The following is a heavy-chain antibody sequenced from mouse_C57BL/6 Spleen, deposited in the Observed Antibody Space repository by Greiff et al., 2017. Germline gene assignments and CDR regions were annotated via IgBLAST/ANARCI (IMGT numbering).Heavy chain of an antibody. D-gene: IGHD1-1*01. CDR2: IHPNSGST. J-gene: IGHJ1*03. CDR1: GYTFTGYW. CDR3: ARGVYGSSWYFDV. V-gene: IGHV1-64*01. Sequence: QVQLQQPGAELVKPGASVKLSCKVSGYTFTGYWMHWVKQRPGQGLEWIGMIHPNSGSTNYNEKFKSKATLTVDKSSSTAYMQLSSLTSEDSAVYYCARGVYGSSWYFDVWGTGTTVTVSS.